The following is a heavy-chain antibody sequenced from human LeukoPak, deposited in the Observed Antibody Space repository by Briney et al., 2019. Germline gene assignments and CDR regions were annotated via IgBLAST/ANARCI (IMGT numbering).Heavy chain of an antibody. V-gene: IGHV1-18*01. D-gene: IGHD3-22*01. J-gene: IGHJ4*02. Sequence: VSVKVSCKASGYTFTSYGISWVRRAPGQGLEWMGWISAYNGNTNYAQKLQGRVTMTTDTSTSTAYMELRSLRSDDTAVYYCARDSGSSGYRGADYWGQGTLVTVSS. CDR3: ARDSGSSGYRGADY. CDR2: ISAYNGNT. CDR1: GYTFTSYG.